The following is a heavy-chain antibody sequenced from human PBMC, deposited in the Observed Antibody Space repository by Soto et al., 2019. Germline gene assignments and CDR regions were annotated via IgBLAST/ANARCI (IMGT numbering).Heavy chain of an antibody. CDR2: INQDGSEE. D-gene: IGHD4-17*01. V-gene: IGHV3-7*02. CDR3: ARVAMTTVTTELDP. CDR1: GFTFSSYW. J-gene: IGHJ5*02. Sequence: PGGSLRLSCAASGFTFSSYWMSWVRQAPGKGLEWVANINQDGSEEYYVDSVKGRFTISRDNAKNTLYLQMNSLRAEDTAVYYCARVAMTTVTTELDPWGQGTPVTVSS.